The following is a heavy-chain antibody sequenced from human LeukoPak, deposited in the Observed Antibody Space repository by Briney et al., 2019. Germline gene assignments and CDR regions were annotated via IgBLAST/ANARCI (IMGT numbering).Heavy chain of an antibody. J-gene: IGHJ4*02. CDR3: ARLYGYGDLYYFDY. CDR2: INFSGGNA. CDR1: GFTFSIFA. Sequence: GVSLRLSRAASGFTFSIFAVTWVRQAPGKGLEGGSTINFSGGNAYYADSVKGRFTISRDNAKTSLYLQMNSLRADDTAVYYCARLYGYGDLYYFDYWGQGSLVTVPS. V-gene: IGHV3-21*01. D-gene: IGHD4-17*01.